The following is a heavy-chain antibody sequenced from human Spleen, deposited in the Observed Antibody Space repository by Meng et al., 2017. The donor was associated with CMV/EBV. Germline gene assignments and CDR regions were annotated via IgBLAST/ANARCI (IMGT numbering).Heavy chain of an antibody. Sequence: SCTASGYPFSSYAIHWVRQAPGQRLEWMGWINTGNGNPKYSQKFHGRVTITRDRSASTAYMELSSLRSEDTAVYYCARGVGTLIIDYWGQGTLVTVSS. CDR3: ARGVGTLIIDY. V-gene: IGHV1-3*04. CDR2: INTGNGNP. J-gene: IGHJ4*02. CDR1: GYPFSSYA. D-gene: IGHD4-23*01.